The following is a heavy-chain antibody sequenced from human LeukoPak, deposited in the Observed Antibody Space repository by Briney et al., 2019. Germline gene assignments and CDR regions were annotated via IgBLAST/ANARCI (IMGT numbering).Heavy chain of an antibody. CDR3: ARDRSQLVPYFDY. D-gene: IGHD6-13*01. CDR1: GFTFSSYS. J-gene: IGHJ4*02. V-gene: IGHV3-21*01. Sequence: GGSLRLSCAASGFTFSSYSMNWVRQAPGKGLEWVSSISSSGSYIYYADSVKGRFTISRDNAKNSLYLQMNSLRAEDTAVYYCARDRSQLVPYFDYWGQGTLVTVSS. CDR2: ISSSGSYI.